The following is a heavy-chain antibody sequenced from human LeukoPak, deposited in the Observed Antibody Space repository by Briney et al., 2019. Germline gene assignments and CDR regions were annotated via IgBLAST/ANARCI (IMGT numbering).Heavy chain of an antibody. J-gene: IGHJ5*02. V-gene: IGHV4-59*01. CDR2: IYYSGST. CDR1: GDSISSYY. D-gene: IGHD4-17*01. CDR3: AREGDYEEWRDWFDP. Sequence: SETLSLTCTVSGDSISSYYWSWLQQPPGKGLEWIGYIYYSGSTNYNPSLKSRVTISVDTSKNQFSLKLSSVTAADTAVYYCAREGDYEEWRDWFDPWGQGTLVTVSS.